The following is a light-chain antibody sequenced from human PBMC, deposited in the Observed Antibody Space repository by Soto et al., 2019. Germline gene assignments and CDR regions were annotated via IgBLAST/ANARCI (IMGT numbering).Light chain of an antibody. CDR3: QQYGSSPST. V-gene: IGKV3-20*01. J-gene: IGKJ1*01. CDR1: QSVSSSY. Sequence: EIVLKQSPGTLSLSPGERATLSCRASQSVSSSYLAWYQQKPGQAPRLLIYGASSRATGIPDRFSGSGSGTDFTLTISRLEPEDFAVYYCQQYGSSPSTFGQGTKVELK. CDR2: GAS.